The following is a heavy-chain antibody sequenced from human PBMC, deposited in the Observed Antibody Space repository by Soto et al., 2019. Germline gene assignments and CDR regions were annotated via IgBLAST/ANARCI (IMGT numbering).Heavy chain of an antibody. V-gene: IGHV4-34*01. Sequence: SETLSLTCAVYGGSFSGYYWSWIRQPPGKGLEWIGEINHSGSTNYNPSLKSRVTISVDTSKNQFSLKLSSVTAADTAVYYCARGPILAVVAATTTTISRDGVPFDYWGQGTLVTVSS. CDR2: INHSGST. CDR3: ARGPILAVVAATTTTISRDGVPFDY. J-gene: IGHJ4*02. D-gene: IGHD2-15*01. CDR1: GGSFSGYY.